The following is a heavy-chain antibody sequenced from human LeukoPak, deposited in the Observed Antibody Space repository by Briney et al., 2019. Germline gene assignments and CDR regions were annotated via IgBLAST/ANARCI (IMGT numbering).Heavy chain of an antibody. D-gene: IGHD3-10*01. CDR3: ARGKKTMVRGVLYYFDY. V-gene: IGHV1-8*01. J-gene: IGHJ4*02. CDR1: GYTFTSYD. CDR2: MNPNSGNT. Sequence: RRASVKVSCKASGYTFTSYDINWVRQATGQGLEWMGWMNPNSGNTGHAQKFQGRVTMTRNTSISTAYMELSSLRSEDTAVYYCARGKKTMVRGVLYYFDYWGQGTLVTVSS.